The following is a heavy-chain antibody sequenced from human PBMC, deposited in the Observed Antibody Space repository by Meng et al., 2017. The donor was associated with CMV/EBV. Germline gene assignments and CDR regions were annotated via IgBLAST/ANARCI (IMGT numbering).Heavy chain of an antibody. CDR3: ASRNTLGYCTNGVCGEVDY. J-gene: IGHJ4*02. V-gene: IGHV1-69*05. CDR2: IITIFGTA. Sequence: FSSYAIDWVRQAPGQGLEGMGGIITIFGTAHYAQKFQGRVTITTDESTSTAYMELSSLRSEDTAVYYCASRNTLGYCTNGVCGEVDYWGQGTLVTVSS. D-gene: IGHD2-8*01. CDR1: FSSYA.